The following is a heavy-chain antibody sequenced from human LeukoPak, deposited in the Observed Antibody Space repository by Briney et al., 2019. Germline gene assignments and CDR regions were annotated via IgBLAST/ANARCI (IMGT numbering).Heavy chain of an antibody. CDR1: GFPFSFYE. J-gene: IGHJ4*02. D-gene: IGHD6-19*01. Sequence: GGSLRLSCVVSGFPFSFYELKWVRQAPGKGLVWVSNIGASSIPKYYADSVKGRFSISRDNARTSLYLQMNSLRVEDTAVYYCALLAVASDFDYWGQGALASVSS. V-gene: IGHV3-48*03. CDR2: IGASSIPK. CDR3: ALLAVASDFDY.